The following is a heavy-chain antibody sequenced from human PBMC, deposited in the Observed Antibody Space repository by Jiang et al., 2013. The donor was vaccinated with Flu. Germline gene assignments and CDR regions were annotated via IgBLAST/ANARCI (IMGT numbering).Heavy chain of an antibody. CDR1: GFTFGSYT. V-gene: IGHV3-23*04. CDR3: AKDRGDS. J-gene: IGHJ5*01. Sequence: QLVESGGGLVQPGGSLRLSCAASGFTFGSYTMSWARQAPGKGLEWVSIIIGSGDNTFYSDSVKGRFTVSRDNSKNTLYLQMDSLRDEDTALYYCAKDRGDSWGQGTLVTVSS. CDR2: IIGSGDNT. D-gene: IGHD3-10*01.